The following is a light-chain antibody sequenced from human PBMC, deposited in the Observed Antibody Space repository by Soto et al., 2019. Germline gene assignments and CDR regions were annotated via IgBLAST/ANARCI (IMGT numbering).Light chain of an antibody. Sequence: QSALTQPPSASGSPXQSVTXXCTGTSSDVGGYNYVSWYQQHPGKAPKLMIYEVSKRPSGVPDRFSGSKSGNTASLTVSGLQAEDEADYYCSSYAGSNNLVFGGGTKVTVL. CDR2: EVS. CDR3: SSYAGSNNLV. J-gene: IGLJ2*01. V-gene: IGLV2-8*01. CDR1: SSDVGGYNY.